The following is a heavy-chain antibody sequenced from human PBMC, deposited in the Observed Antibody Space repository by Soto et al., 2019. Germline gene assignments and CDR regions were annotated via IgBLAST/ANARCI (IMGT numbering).Heavy chain of an antibody. Sequence: QVQLVQSGAEVKKPGASVKVSCKASGYTFTSYGISWVRQAPGQGLEWMGRISAYNGNTNYAQKCQVRVTMNTATSTGTASMYLRSPRSDDTAVYYCASDIFWGGFGDSNWLDPWGQGTLVTVSS. D-gene: IGHD3-10*01. V-gene: IGHV1-18*01. CDR2: ISAYNGNT. J-gene: IGHJ5*02. CDR3: ASDIFWGGFGDSNWLDP. CDR1: GYTFTSYG.